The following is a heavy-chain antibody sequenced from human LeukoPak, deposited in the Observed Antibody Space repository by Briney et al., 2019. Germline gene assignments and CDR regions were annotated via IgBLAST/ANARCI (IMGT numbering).Heavy chain of an antibody. Sequence: PSETLSLTCTVSGGSISSSSYYWGWIRQPPGKGLEWIGSIYYSGSTYYNPSLKSRVTISVDTSKNQFSLKLSSVTAADTAVYYCARSYGGNSLGWFDPWGQGTLVTVSS. V-gene: IGHV4-39*01. CDR2: IYYSGST. D-gene: IGHD4-23*01. J-gene: IGHJ5*02. CDR3: ARSYGGNSLGWFDP. CDR1: GGSISSSSYY.